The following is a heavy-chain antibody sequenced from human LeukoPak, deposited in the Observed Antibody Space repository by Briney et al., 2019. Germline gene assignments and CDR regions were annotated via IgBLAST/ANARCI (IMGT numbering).Heavy chain of an antibody. J-gene: IGHJ4*02. D-gene: IGHD1-26*01. CDR3: ARDHRPRGAIYYYFDY. Sequence: SETLSLTCTVSGGSISSYYWSWIRQPPGKGLEWIGYIYYSGSTNYNPSLKSRVTISVDTSKNQFSLKLSSVTAADTAVYYCARDHRPRGAIYYYFDYWGQGTLVTVSS. V-gene: IGHV4-59*01. CDR2: IYYSGST. CDR1: GGSISSYY.